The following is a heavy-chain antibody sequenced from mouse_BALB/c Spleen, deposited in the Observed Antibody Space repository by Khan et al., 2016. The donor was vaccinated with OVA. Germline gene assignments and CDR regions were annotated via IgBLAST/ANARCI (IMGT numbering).Heavy chain of an antibody. J-gene: IGHJ2*01. CDR3: AREEALYYFDY. CDR1: GYIFTSYW. D-gene: IGHD3-2*02. Sequence: QVQLKESGAELVRPGTSVKLSCKTSGYIFTSYWIPWVKQRSGQGLEWIARIYPGTDNTYYSEKFKDKATLTADKSSSTAYLQLSSLKSEDSAVFFCAREEALYYFDYWGQGTTLTVSS. V-gene: IGHV1-76*01. CDR2: IYPGTDNT.